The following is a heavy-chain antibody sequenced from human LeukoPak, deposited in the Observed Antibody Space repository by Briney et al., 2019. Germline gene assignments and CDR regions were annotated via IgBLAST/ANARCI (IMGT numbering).Heavy chain of an antibody. J-gene: IGHJ4*02. V-gene: IGHV4-39*07. D-gene: IGHD3-16*01. CDR3: ARGIGGSPGGGDY. CDR1: GGSMSSSSYY. Sequence: SETLSLTCTVSGGSMSSSSYYWGWIRQPPGKGLEWIGTIYYTGSTNYNPSLKSRVTISVDTSKNQFSLKLSSVTAADTAVYYCARGIGGSPGGGDYWGQGTLVTVSS. CDR2: IYYTGST.